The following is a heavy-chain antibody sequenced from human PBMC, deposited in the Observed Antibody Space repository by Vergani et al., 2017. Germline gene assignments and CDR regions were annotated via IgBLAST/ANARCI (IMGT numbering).Heavy chain of an antibody. CDR1: GFTFNSYA. CDR3: AKVCGXTSCTYGGGAFDV. V-gene: IGHV3-23*01. D-gene: IGHD2-2*01. CDR2: INNKGGST. J-gene: IGHJ3*01. Sequence: QLLESGGGLIQPGGSLRLSCAASGFTFNSYAMTWVRQAPRKGLEWVSGINNKGGSTYYADSVKGRFTISRDNSKNTLSLQMTDLRTEDTATYYCAKVCGXTSCTYGGGAFDVWGHGTMVTVSS.